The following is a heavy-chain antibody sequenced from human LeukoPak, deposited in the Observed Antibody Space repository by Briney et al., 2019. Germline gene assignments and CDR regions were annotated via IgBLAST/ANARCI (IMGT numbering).Heavy chain of an antibody. CDR1: GYIFTGYY. CDR3: ARGLKYYDFWSGYYLDY. Sequence: ASVKVSCKASGYIFTGYYMHWVRQAPGQGLEWMGWINPNSGGTNYAQKFQGRVTMTRDTSISTAYMELSRLRSDDTAVYYCARGLKYYDFWSGYYLDYWGQGTLVTVSS. D-gene: IGHD3-3*01. V-gene: IGHV1-2*02. CDR2: INPNSGGT. J-gene: IGHJ4*02.